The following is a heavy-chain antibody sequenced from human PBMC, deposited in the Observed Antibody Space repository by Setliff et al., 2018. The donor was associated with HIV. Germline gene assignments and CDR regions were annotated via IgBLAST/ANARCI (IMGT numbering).Heavy chain of an antibody. CDR2: ISGSGGST. J-gene: IGHJ4*02. D-gene: IGHD6-13*01. CDR1: GFTFRSYA. Sequence: PGGSMRLSCAASGFTFRSYAMTWVRQAPGKGLEWVSAISGSGGSTYYADSVKGRFTISRDNSKNTLYLQMNSLRAEDTAVYYCAKEYHSSWYVGLDYWGQGTLVTVSS. V-gene: IGHV3-23*01. CDR3: AKEYHSSWYVGLDY.